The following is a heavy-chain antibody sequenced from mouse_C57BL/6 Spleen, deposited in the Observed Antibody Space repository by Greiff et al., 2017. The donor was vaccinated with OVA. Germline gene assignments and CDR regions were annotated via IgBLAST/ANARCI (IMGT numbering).Heavy chain of an antibody. CDR2: ISSGSSTI. Sequence: EVQVVESGGGLVKPGGSLKLSCAASGFTFSDYGMHWVRQAPEKGLEWVAYISSGSSTIYYADTVKGRFTISRDNAKNTLFLQMTSLRSEDTAMYYCARAEGYYAMDYWGQGTSVTVSS. CDR3: ARAEGYYAMDY. J-gene: IGHJ4*01. V-gene: IGHV5-17*01. CDR1: GFTFSDYG.